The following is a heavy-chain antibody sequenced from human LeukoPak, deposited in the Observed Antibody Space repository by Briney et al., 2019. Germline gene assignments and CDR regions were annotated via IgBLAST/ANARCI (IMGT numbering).Heavy chain of an antibody. D-gene: IGHD3-10*01. J-gene: IGHJ4*02. V-gene: IGHV3-23*01. CDR2: IRGSGGST. CDR1: GFTFSSYA. CDR3: AKESRYYYGSEY. Sequence: GGSLRLSCAASGFTFSSYAMSWVRQAPGKGLEWVSAIRGSGGSTYYADSVKGRFTISRDNSKNTLYLRMNSLRAEDTAVYYCAKESRYYYGSEYWGQGTLVTVSS.